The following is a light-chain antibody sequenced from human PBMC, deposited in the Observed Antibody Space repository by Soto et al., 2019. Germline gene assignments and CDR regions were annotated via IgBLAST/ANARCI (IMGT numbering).Light chain of an antibody. J-gene: IGLJ3*02. Sequence: QSVLTQPASVSGSPGQSITISCTGTSSDVGTYNFVSWYQHHPGKAPKLMIYEVNKRPSGVSNRFSGSKSANTASLTISGLQAEDEADYYCCSFAGSITWVFGGGTKLT. CDR1: SSDVGTYNF. CDR3: CSFAGSITWV. V-gene: IGLV2-23*02. CDR2: EVN.